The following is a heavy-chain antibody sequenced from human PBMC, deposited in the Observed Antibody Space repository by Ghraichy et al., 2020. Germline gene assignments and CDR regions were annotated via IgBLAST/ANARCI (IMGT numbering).Heavy chain of an antibody. V-gene: IGHV3-30*18. Sequence: GGSLRLSCVVSGFTFSYYAVHWVRQAPGKGLEWVAVISYDGRNKFYLDSVRGRFTVSRDNSNNTLYLQMSSLRTEDTALNYCAKDQRDYSSAYYFPYYMDVWGKGTMVTVSS. J-gene: IGHJ6*03. D-gene: IGHD4-11*01. CDR1: GFTFSYYA. CDR3: AKDQRDYSSAYYFPYYMDV. CDR2: ISYDGRNK.